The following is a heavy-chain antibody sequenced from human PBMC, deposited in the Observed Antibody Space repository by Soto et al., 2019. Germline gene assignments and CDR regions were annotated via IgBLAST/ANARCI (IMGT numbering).Heavy chain of an antibody. Sequence: PGGSLRLSCAASGFTFSSCAMAWVRQAPGKGLEWVSVISGGGNTYYAASVTGRFTISRDNSKSTLYLQMNSLRADDTAAYYCAREDSRDGYNFYYGMDVWGQGTTVTVSS. CDR3: AREDSRDGYNFYYGMDV. D-gene: IGHD5-12*01. CDR1: GFTFSSCA. J-gene: IGHJ6*02. CDR2: ISGGGNT. V-gene: IGHV3-23*01.